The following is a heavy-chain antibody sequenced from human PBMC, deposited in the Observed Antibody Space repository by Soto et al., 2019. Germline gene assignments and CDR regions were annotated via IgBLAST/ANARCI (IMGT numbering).Heavy chain of an antibody. CDR3: ARARSTYNWFDP. Sequence: SETLSLTCTVSGVSISSGGYFWIWIRQHPGKGLEWIGYIYDSGSTYYNPSLESRVTISVDTSKNQFSLKLSSVTAADTAVYYCARARSTYNWFDPWGQGTLVTVSS. D-gene: IGHD1-26*01. V-gene: IGHV4-31*03. J-gene: IGHJ5*02. CDR1: GVSISSGGYF. CDR2: IYDSGST.